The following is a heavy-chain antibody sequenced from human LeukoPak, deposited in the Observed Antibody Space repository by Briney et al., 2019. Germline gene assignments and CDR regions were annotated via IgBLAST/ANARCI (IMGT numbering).Heavy chain of an antibody. Sequence: SSETLSLTCTVSGGSISSYYWSWIRQPPGKGLEWIGYIYYSGSTNYNPSLKSRVTISVDKSKNQFSLKLSSVTAADTAVYYCARAPGRQQLIDYWGQGTLVTVSS. CDR2: IYYSGST. J-gene: IGHJ4*02. CDR3: ARAPGRQQLIDY. D-gene: IGHD6-13*01. CDR1: GGSISSYY. V-gene: IGHV4-59*12.